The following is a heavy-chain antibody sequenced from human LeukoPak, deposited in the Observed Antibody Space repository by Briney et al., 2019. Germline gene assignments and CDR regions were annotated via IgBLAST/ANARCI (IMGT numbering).Heavy chain of an antibody. CDR2: ISATTIYT. CDR1: GFSFNDFE. CDR3: ARIGLSRDAYNSFDF. Sequence: GGSLRLSCAASGFSFNDFEMNWVRQAPGKGLEWVSSISATTIYTFSAGSVRGRFTISRDNVENSLYLQMNNLRGEDTGVYFCARIGLSRDAYNSFDFWGQGTLVTVSS. D-gene: IGHD5-24*01. J-gene: IGHJ4*02. V-gene: IGHV3-11*06.